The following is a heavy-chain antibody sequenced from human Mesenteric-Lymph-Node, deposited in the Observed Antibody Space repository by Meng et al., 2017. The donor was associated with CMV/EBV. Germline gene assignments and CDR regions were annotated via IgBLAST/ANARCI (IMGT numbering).Heavy chain of an antibody. J-gene: IGHJ6*02. CDR2: IYYSGST. V-gene: IGHV4-59*12. D-gene: IGHD5-18*01. CDR3: ARRRRGYSYGYNYYYGMDV. Sequence: SETLSLTCTVSGGSISSYYWSWIRQPPGKGLEWIGYIYYSGSTNYNPSLKSRVTISVDTSKNQFSLKLSSVTAADTAVYYCARRRRGYSYGYNYYYGMDVWGQGTTVTVSS. CDR1: GGSISSYY.